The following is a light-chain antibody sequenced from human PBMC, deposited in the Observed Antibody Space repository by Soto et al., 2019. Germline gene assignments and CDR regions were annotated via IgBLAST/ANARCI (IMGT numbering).Light chain of an antibody. CDR1: QSISTW. J-gene: IGKJ2*01. CDR3: QHDNRYSPYT. CDR2: TAF. Sequence: DIQMTQFSSTLSASIGDRVTITCRASQSISTWLAWYPQKAGKAPKLLIYTAFSLETGVPSRFSGSGSGTEFTLTISSLQHADFATYYCQHDNRYSPYTFGHRTRLEIK. V-gene: IGKV1-5*03.